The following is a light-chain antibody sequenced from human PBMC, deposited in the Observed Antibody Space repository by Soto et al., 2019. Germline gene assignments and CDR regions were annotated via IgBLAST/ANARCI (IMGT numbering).Light chain of an antibody. Sequence: QSALTQPASVSGSPGQSITISCTGTSSDVGGYNYVSWYQQHPGKAPKLTIYDVSNRPSGVSNRFSGSKSGNTASLTISGLQAEDEADYFCSSYTPSSTVVFGGGTQLTVL. J-gene: IGLJ2*01. CDR3: SSYTPSSTVV. V-gene: IGLV2-14*01. CDR2: DVS. CDR1: SSDVGGYNY.